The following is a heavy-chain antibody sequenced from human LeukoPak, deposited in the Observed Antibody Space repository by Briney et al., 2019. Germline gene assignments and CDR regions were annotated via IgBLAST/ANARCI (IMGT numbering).Heavy chain of an antibody. CDR3: ARGFTFTPGRYGVTAGLCFDS. J-gene: IGHJ4*02. V-gene: IGHV4-34*01. D-gene: IGHD4-17*01. Sequence: SETLSLTCAVYGGSFSHYYWSCIRQPPGRGLECIGEINHSGGTNYNPSLKSPVFISVDTSKNQFSLHLASVTAADTALYYCARGFTFTPGRYGVTAGLCFDSWGQGTLGTVSS. CDR2: INHSGGT. CDR1: GGSFSHYY.